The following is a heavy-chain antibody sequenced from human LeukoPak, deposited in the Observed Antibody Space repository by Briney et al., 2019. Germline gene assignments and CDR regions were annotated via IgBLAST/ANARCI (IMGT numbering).Heavy chain of an antibody. D-gene: IGHD5-12*01. Sequence: PGGSLRLSCAASGFTFSSYWMSWVRQAPGKGLEWVANIKQDGSEKYYVDSVKGRFTISRDNAKNSLYLQMNSLRAEDTAVYYCARESEWLRLAFDYWGQGTLVTVSS. J-gene: IGHJ4*02. V-gene: IGHV3-7*01. CDR3: ARESEWLRLAFDY. CDR1: GFTFSSYW. CDR2: IKQDGSEK.